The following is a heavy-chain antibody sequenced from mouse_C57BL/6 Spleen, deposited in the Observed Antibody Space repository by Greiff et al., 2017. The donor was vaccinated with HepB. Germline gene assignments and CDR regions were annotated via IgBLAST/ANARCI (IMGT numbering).Heavy chain of an antibody. D-gene: IGHD1-1*01. V-gene: IGHV1-76*01. CDR2: IYPGSGNT. CDR3: AREGYGSSYDYYYAMDY. Sequence: VQLQESGAELVRPGASVKLSCKASGYTFTDYYINWVKQRPGQGLEWIARIYPGSGNTYYNEKFKGKATLTAEKSSSTAYMQLSSLTSEDSAVYFCAREGYGSSYDYYYAMDYWGQGTSVTVSS. CDR1: GYTFTDYY. J-gene: IGHJ4*01.